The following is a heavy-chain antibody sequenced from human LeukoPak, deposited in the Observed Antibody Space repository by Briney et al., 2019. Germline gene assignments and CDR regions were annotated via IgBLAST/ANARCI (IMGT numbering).Heavy chain of an antibody. CDR2: ISSSGSTI. V-gene: IGHV3-48*03. J-gene: IGHJ4*02. CDR3: AKQRGYSGYHGY. D-gene: IGHD5-12*01. Sequence: GGSLRLSCAASGFTFSSYGMNWVRQAPGKGLEWVSYISSSGSTIYYADSVKGRFTISRDNAKNSLYLQMNSLRAEDTAVYYCAKQRGYSGYHGYWGQGTLVTVSS. CDR1: GFTFSSYG.